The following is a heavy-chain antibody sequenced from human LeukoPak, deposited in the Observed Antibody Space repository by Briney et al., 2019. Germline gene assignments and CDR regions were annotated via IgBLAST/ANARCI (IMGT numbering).Heavy chain of an antibody. CDR1: GGSISSYY. V-gene: IGHV4-59*01. Sequence: SETLPLTCTVSGGSISSYYWGWMRQPPGKGLEWIGYIYYTGRTSYNPSLKSRITISVDTSKNQFSLNLNSVTAADTAVYYSPRYHNTGLDYWGQGSLVTVSS. CDR3: PRYHNTGLDY. CDR2: IYYTGRT. D-gene: IGHD3-9*01. J-gene: IGHJ4*02.